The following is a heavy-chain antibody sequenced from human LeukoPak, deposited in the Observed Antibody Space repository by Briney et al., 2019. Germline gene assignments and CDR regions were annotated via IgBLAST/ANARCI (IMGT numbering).Heavy chain of an antibody. V-gene: IGHV3-15*01. CDR3: KGDGYRYVY. J-gene: IGHJ4*02. Sequence: GGSPRLSCAASGYTFSKAWMSWVRQAPGKGLEWVGRIKSKTDGGTTDYAAPVKGRFTISRDDSKNTLYLQTNSLKTEDTAVYYCKGDGYRYVYWGQGTLVTVSS. D-gene: IGHD5-24*01. CDR1: GYTFSKAW. CDR2: IKSKTDGGTT.